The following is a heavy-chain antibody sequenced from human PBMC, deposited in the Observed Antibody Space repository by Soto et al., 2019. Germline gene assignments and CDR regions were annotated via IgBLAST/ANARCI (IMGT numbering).Heavy chain of an antibody. CDR2: ISYHGENK. CDR3: AKDRGYGDFVHYYGMDV. V-gene: IGHV3-30*18. Sequence: QVQLVESGGGVVQPGRSLRLSCAASGFIFSSYGMHWVRQAPGRGLEWVAIISYHGENKNYGDSVKGRFTISRDNSKNTLDLQMHSLTTEDTAVYYCAKDRGYGDFVHYYGMDVWGQGTTVTVSS. J-gene: IGHJ6*02. CDR1: GFIFSSYG. D-gene: IGHD4-17*01.